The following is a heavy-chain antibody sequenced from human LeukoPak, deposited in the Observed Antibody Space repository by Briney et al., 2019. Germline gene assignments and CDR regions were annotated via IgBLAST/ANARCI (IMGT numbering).Heavy chain of an antibody. V-gene: IGHV1-69*05. Sequence: SVKVSCKASGGTFSSYAISWVRQAPGQGLEWMGRIIPIFGTANYAQKFQGRVTITTDESTSTAYMELSSLRSEDTAVYYCAILGLYDLGAFDIWAQGTMVTVSS. J-gene: IGHJ3*02. D-gene: IGHD3-16*01. CDR1: GGTFSSYA. CDR2: IIPIFGTA. CDR3: AILGLYDLGAFDI.